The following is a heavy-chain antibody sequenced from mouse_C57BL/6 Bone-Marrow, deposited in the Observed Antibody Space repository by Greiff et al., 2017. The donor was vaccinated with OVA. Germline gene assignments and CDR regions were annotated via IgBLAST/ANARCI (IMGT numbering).Heavy chain of an antibody. CDR3: ARENYYGSMTDY. CDR1: GYAFTNYL. Sequence: QVQLQQSGAELVRPGTSVKVSCKASGYAFTNYLIEWVKQRPGQGLEWIGVINPGSGGTNYNEKFKGKATLTADKSSSTAYMQLSSLTSEDSAVYVCARENYYGSMTDYWGQGTTLTVSS. V-gene: IGHV1-54*01. D-gene: IGHD1-1*01. CDR2: INPGSGGT. J-gene: IGHJ2*01.